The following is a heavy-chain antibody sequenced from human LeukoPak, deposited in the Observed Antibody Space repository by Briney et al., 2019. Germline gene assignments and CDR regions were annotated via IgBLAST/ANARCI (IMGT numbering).Heavy chain of an antibody. CDR2: IYYSGST. CDR3: ARHYDGGAKLRLDY. V-gene: IGHV4-39*01. D-gene: IGHD3-22*01. J-gene: IGHJ4*02. CDR1: GGYISSSSYF. Sequence: PSETLSLTCTVSGGYISSSSYFWGWIRQPPGKGLEWIGSIYYSGSTYYNPSLKSRVTISVDASKNQFSLKLSSVTAADTAIYYCARHYDGGAKLRLDYWGRGTLVTVSS.